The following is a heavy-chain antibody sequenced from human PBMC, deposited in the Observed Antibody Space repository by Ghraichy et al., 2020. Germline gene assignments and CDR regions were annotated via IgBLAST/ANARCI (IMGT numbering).Heavy chain of an antibody. D-gene: IGHD6-13*01. V-gene: IGHV4-39*01. CDR2: IYYSGST. CDR1: GGSISSSSYY. Sequence: SETLSLTCTVSGGSISSSSYYWGWIRQPPGKGLEWIGSIYYSGSTYYNPSLKSRVTISVDTSKNQFSLKLSSVTAADTAVYYCASYFSSSPIDYWGQGTLVTVSS. CDR3: ASYFSSSPIDY. J-gene: IGHJ4*02.